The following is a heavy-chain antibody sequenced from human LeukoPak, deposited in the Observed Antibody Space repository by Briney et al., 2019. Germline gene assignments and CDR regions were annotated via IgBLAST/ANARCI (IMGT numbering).Heavy chain of an antibody. CDR1: GGSLSSSSYY. CDR2: IYYSGST. CDR3: AREGITMIAVVM. V-gene: IGHV4-39*07. D-gene: IGHD3-22*01. Sequence: SETLSLTRTVSGGSLSSSSYYWGWIRQPPGKGLEWIGSIYYSGSTYYNPSLKSRVTISVDTSKNQFSLKLSCVTAADTAVYYCAREGITMIAVVMWGQGTLVTVSS. J-gene: IGHJ4*02.